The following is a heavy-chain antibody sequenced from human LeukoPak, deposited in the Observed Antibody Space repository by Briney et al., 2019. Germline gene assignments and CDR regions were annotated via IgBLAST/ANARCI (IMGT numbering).Heavy chain of an antibody. CDR3: ARDFPNPTDIVVVPAADPDNWFDP. J-gene: IGHJ5*02. CDR2: IYSGGST. Sequence: PGGSLRLSCAASGFTVSSNYMTWVRQAPGKGLEWVSVIYSGGSTYYADSVKGRFTISRDNSKNTLYLQMNSLRAEDTAVYYCARDFPNPTDIVVVPAADPDNWFDPWGQGTLVTVSS. CDR1: GFTVSSNY. V-gene: IGHV3-53*01. D-gene: IGHD2-2*01.